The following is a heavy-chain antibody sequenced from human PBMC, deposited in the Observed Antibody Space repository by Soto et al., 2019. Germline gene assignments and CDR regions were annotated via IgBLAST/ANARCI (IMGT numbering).Heavy chain of an antibody. Sequence: SGPTLVNPTQTLTLTCTFSGFSLSTSGLSVGWIRQPPGKALEWLALIYWDDDKRYSTSLKTRLTISKDTSKNQVVLTMTNMDPVDTATYYCARSIIAAAGTDYYYYGMDVWGQGTTVTVSS. J-gene: IGHJ6*02. V-gene: IGHV2-5*02. CDR1: GFSLSTSGLS. CDR2: IYWDDDK. CDR3: ARSIIAAAGTDYYYYGMDV. D-gene: IGHD6-13*01.